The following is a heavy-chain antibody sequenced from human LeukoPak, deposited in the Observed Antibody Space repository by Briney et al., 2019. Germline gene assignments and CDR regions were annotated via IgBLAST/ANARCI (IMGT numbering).Heavy chain of an antibody. J-gene: IGHJ4*02. CDR1: GYTFTSYG. V-gene: IGHV1-18*01. D-gene: IGHD3-16*01. CDR2: ISAYNGNT. CDR3: ARDRGESFDY. Sequence: GASVKVSCKASGYTFTSYGISWVRQPPGQGLEWMGWISAYNGNTNYAPKLQGRVTMTTDTSTSTADMKLRSLRSDDTAVYYCARDRGESFDYWGQGTLVTVSS.